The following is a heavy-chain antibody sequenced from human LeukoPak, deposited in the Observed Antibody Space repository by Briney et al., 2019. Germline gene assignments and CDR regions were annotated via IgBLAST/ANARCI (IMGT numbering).Heavy chain of an antibody. V-gene: IGHV3-30*18. J-gene: IGHJ6*02. Sequence: GRSLRLSCAASGFTFSSYGMHWVRQAPGKGLEWVAVISYDGSNKYYADSVKGRFTISRDNSKNTLYLQMNSLRAEDTAVYYCAKELYGGNSYYYYGMDVWGQGTTVTVSS. CDR2: ISYDGSNK. CDR3: AKELYGGNSYYYYGMDV. CDR1: GFTFSSYG. D-gene: IGHD4-23*01.